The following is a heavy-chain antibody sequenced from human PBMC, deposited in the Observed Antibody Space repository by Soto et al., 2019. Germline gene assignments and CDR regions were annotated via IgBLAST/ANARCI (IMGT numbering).Heavy chain of an antibody. CDR2: ISSDGTTT. D-gene: IGHD2-8*01. CDR1: GFTFTKYW. CDR3: AIQDCTNDVCLEAAVTVGGPLEY. V-gene: IGHV3-74*01. J-gene: IGHJ4*02. Sequence: EVQLVESGGGLVQPGEALRLSCAASGFTFTKYWMHWVRLAPGKGPVWVSYISSDGTTTDYVDSVKGRFTISRDNANNMLYLQMDSMRVEDTAVYYCAIQDCTNDVCLEAAVTVGGPLEYWGQGAQVTVSS.